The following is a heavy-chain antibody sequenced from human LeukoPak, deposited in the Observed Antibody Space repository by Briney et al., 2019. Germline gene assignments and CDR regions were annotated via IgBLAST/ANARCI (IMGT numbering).Heavy chain of an antibody. V-gene: IGHV3-72*01. CDR2: TRNRANSYTT. D-gene: IGHD4-17*01. Sequence: QPGGSLRLSCAASGFTLSDHYMDWVRQAPGKGLEWVGRTRNRANSYTTDYAASVKGRFTISRDDLKSSLYLQMNSLRTEDTAVYYCARESTYGDYGWFDPWGQGTLVTVSS. CDR3: ARESTYGDYGWFDP. CDR1: GFTLSDHY. J-gene: IGHJ5*02.